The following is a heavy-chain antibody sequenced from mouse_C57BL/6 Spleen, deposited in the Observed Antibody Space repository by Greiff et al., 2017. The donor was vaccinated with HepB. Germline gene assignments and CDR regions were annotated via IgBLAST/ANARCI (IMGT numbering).Heavy chain of an antibody. CDR3: ASYYYGSRMFAY. CDR1: GYTFTSYW. V-gene: IGHV1-64*01. J-gene: IGHJ3*01. Sequence: QVQLQQPGAELVKPGASVKLSCKASGYTFTSYWMHWVKQRPGQGLEWIGMIHPNSGSTNYNEKFKSKATLTVDKSSRTAYMQLSSLTSEDSAVYYCASYYYGSRMFAYWGQGTLVTVSA. D-gene: IGHD1-1*01. CDR2: IHPNSGST.